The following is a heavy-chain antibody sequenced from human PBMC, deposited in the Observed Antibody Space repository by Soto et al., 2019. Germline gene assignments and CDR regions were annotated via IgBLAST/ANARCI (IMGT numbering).Heavy chain of an antibody. CDR3: AKDQGFLEWLPQGGLDV. CDR2: ISSPGCST. D-gene: IGHD3-3*01. J-gene: IGHJ6*02. CDR1: GFSFRKYV. V-gene: IGHV3-23*01. Sequence: EVQLLESGGGLVQPGESLRLSCAASGFSFRKYVMTWVRQAPGKGLEWVSSISSPGCSTYYADSVKGRFTVSRDNSKNTFYLQMNSLRAEDTALYYCAKDQGFLEWLPQGGLDVWGQGTTVAVSS.